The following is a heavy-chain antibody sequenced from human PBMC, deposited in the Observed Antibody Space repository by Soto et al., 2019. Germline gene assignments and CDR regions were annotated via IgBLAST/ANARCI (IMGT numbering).Heavy chain of an antibody. CDR2: IYYSGST. CDR1: GGSISSGDYY. V-gene: IGHV4-30-4*01. Sequence: QVQLQESGPGLVKPSQTLSLTCTVSGGSISSGDYYWSWIRQPPGKGLEWIGYIYYSGSTYYNPSLKSRVTIAVDTSKNQFSLKLSSVTAADTAVYYGAREDAAFGSSSGGFDYWGQGTLVTVSS. J-gene: IGHJ4*02. CDR3: AREDAAFGSSSGGFDY. D-gene: IGHD6-6*01.